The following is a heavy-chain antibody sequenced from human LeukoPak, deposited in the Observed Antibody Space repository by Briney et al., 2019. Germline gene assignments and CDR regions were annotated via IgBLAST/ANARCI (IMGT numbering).Heavy chain of an antibody. CDR1: GGSFSGYY. D-gene: IGHD2-2*01. J-gene: IGHJ4*02. Sequence: PSETLSLTCAAYGGSFSGYYWSWIRQPPGKGLEWIGEINHSGSTNYNPSLKSRVTISVDTSKNQSSLKLSSVTAADTAVYYCARPHCSSTSCYYYFDYWGQGTLVTVSS. V-gene: IGHV4-34*01. CDR3: ARPHCSSTSCYYYFDY. CDR2: INHSGST.